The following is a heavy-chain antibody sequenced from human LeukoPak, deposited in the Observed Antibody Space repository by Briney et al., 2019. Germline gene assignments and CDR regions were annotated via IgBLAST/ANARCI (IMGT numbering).Heavy chain of an antibody. J-gene: IGHJ4*02. CDR2: ISESGAIT. D-gene: IGHD3-9*01. V-gene: IGHV3-23*01. CDR1: GFTFSSYA. Sequence: GGSLRLSCAASGFTFSSYAMNWVRQAPGEGLKWVSGISESGAITHYADSVKGRFTISRDNSKTTVFLQMNSLRAEDTAVYYCAVSVRFERVWHYFNNWGQGTQVTVSS. CDR3: AVSVRFERVWHYFNN.